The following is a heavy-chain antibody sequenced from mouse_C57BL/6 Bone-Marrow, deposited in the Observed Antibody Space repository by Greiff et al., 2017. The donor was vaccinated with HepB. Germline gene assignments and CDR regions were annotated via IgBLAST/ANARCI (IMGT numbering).Heavy chain of an antibody. D-gene: IGHD2-4*01. CDR2: ISSGSSTI. J-gene: IGHJ3*01. CDR1: GFTFSDYG. V-gene: IGHV5-17*01. CDR3: ARYDYDGTWFAY. Sequence: EVKLLESGGGLVKPGGSLKLSCAASGFTFSDYGMHWVRQAPEKGLEWVAYISSGSSTIYYADTVKGRFTISRDNAKITLFLQMTSLRSEDTAMYYCARYDYDGTWFAYWGQGTMVTVSA.